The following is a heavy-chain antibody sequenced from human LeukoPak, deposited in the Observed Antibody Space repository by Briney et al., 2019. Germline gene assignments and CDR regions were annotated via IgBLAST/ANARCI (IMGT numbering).Heavy chain of an antibody. CDR3: ARAEEGYSSSIHDW. D-gene: IGHD6-13*01. Sequence: GGSLRLSCAASGFYFSTYVMGWVRQAPGKGLEWVSSISSSSSYIYYADSVKGRFIISRDNAKNSLYLQMNSLRAEDTAVYYCARAEEGYSSSIHDWWGQGTLVTVSS. CDR1: GFYFSTYV. J-gene: IGHJ4*02. V-gene: IGHV3-21*01. CDR2: ISSSSSYI.